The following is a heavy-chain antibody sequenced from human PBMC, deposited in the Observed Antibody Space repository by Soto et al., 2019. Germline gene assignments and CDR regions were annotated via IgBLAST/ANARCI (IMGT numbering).Heavy chain of an antibody. J-gene: IGHJ4*02. V-gene: IGHV3-33*01. CDR2: IWYDGSNK. D-gene: IGHD4-17*01. CDR3: APTVTTYIAY. CDR1: GFTFSSYG. Sequence: AGGSLRLSCAASGFTFSSYGMHWVRQAPGKGLEWVAGIWYDGSNKYDADSVKGRFTISRDNYKNTLYLQMNSLRAEGTAVYYCAPTVTTYIAYWGKGTLVPVSS.